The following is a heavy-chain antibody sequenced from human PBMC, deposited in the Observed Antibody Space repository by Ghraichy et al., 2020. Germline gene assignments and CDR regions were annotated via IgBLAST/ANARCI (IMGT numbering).Heavy chain of an antibody. D-gene: IGHD6-13*01. J-gene: IGHJ5*02. CDR2: IYSSGNT. CDR1: GGSISNYY. CDR3: ARDGGRLAAAGSHWFAP. V-gene: IGHV4-59*01. Sequence: SETLSLTCTVSGGSISNYYWTWIRQPPGKGLEWIGYIYSSGNTNYNPSLKSRVAISVDMSKKQFSLRLSSVTAADTAVYYCARDGGRLAAAGSHWFAPWGQGTLVTVSS.